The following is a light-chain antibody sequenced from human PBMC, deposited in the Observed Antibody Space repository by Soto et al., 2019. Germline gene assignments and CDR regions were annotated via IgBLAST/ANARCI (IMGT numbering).Light chain of an antibody. CDR1: QDISSW. Sequence: DIQMTQSPSSVSASVGDRVTITCRASQDISSWLAWFQQRPGRAPKLLIYAASTLQSGVPSRFRGSGSGTEFTLTISSLQPDDFATYYCQQYNSYSPWTLGQGTKVDIK. V-gene: IGKV1-5*01. CDR3: QQYNSYSPWT. J-gene: IGKJ1*01. CDR2: AAS.